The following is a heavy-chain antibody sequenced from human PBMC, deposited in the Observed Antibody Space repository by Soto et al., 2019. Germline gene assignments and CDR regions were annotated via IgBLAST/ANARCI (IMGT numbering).Heavy chain of an antibody. V-gene: IGHV1-69*01. CDR2: IIPIFGTA. J-gene: IGHJ4*02. Sequence: SVKVSCQASGGTFSSYAISWVRQAPGQGLEWMGGIIPIFGTANYAQKFQGRVTITADESTSTAYMELSSLRSEDTAVYYCAANDYGDPRSCDYWSQGTLVTVSS. CDR1: GGTFSSYA. CDR3: AANDYGDPRSCDY. D-gene: IGHD4-17*01.